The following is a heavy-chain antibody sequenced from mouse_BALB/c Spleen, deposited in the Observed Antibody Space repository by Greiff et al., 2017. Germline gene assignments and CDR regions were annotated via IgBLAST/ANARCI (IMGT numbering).Heavy chain of an antibody. J-gene: IGHJ3*01. CDR3: ARSRYDEAWFAY. V-gene: IGHV5-17*02. CDR2: ISSGSSTI. D-gene: IGHD2-14*01. Sequence: VQLKESGGGLVQPGGSRKLSCAASGFTFSSFGMHWVRQAPEKGLEWVAYISSGSSTIYYADTVKGRFTISRDNPKNTLFLQMTSLRSEDTAMYYCARSRYDEAWFAYWGQGTLVTVSA. CDR1: GFTFSSFG.